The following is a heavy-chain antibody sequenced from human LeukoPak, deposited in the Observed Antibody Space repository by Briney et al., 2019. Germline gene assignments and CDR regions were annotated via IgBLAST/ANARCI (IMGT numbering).Heavy chain of an antibody. CDR2: IDWDDDK. D-gene: IGHD3-22*01. Sequence: SGPALVKPTQTLTLTCTFSGFSLSTSGMCVNWIRQPPGKALEWLARIDWDDDKYYSTSLKTRLTISKDTSKNQVVLTMTDMDPVDTATYYCARMVRVVVATTAAYYFDYWAREAWSPSPQ. V-gene: IGHV2-70*11. CDR1: GFSLSTSGMC. J-gene: IGHJ4*02. CDR3: ARMVRVVVATTAAYYFDY.